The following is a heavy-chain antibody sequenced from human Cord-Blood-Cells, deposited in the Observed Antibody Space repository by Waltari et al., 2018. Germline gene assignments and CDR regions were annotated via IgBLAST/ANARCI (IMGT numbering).Heavy chain of an antibody. Sequence: HVQLVQSGAEVKKPVASVKVSCKASGYTLTGHSMHRVTQAPGQGLEWMGWINPNSGGTNYAQKFQGRVTMTRDTSISTAYMELSRLRSDDTAVYYCASETNWGFRSIGYWGQGTLVTVSS. D-gene: IGHD7-27*01. J-gene: IGHJ4*02. CDR3: ASETNWGFRSIGY. CDR2: INPNSGGT. V-gene: IGHV1-2*02. CDR1: GYTLTGHS.